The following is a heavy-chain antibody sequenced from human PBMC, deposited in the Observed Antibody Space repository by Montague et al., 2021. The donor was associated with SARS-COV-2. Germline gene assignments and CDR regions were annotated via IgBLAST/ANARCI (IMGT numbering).Heavy chain of an antibody. CDR1: GGSISSYY. D-gene: IGHD6-19*01. V-gene: IGHV4-59*01. CDR3: ARGSGWMGNAFDI. CDR2: IYYSGRT. J-gene: IGHJ3*02. Sequence: SETLSLTCTVSGGSISSYYWSWIRQPPGKGPEWIGYIYYSGRTNYNPSLKSRVTISVDTSKNQFSLKLSSVTAADTAVYYCARGSGWMGNAFDIWGQGTMVTVSS.